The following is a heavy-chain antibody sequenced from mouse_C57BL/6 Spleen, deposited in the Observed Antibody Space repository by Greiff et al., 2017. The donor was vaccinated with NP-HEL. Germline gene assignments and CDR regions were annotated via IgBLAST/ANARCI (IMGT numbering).Heavy chain of an antibody. Sequence: EVKLMESGGGLVQSGRSLRLSCATSGFTFSDFYMEWVRQAPGKGLEWIAASRNKANDYTTEYSASVKGRFIVSRDTSQSILYLQMNALRAEDTAIYYCARDAGGGLRRGYFDYWGQGTTLTVSS. CDR1: GFTFSDFY. CDR3: ARDAGGGLRRGYFDY. V-gene: IGHV7-1*01. D-gene: IGHD2-4*01. CDR2: SRNKANDYTT. J-gene: IGHJ2*01.